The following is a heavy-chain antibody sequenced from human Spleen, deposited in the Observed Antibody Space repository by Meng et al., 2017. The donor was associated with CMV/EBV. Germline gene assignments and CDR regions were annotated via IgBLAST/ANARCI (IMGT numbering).Heavy chain of an antibody. CDR3: VRDEASLRKRVWFDP. Sequence: SGYTFTGYGFSWVRQAPGQGLEWMGWISAYNGNTNYSQKLQGRVTMTTDTSTSTAYMELRSLRSDDTAVYYCVRDEASLRKRVWFDPWGQGTLVTVSS. CDR1: GYTFTGYG. V-gene: IGHV1-18*01. D-gene: IGHD2-15*01. J-gene: IGHJ5*02. CDR2: ISAYNGNT.